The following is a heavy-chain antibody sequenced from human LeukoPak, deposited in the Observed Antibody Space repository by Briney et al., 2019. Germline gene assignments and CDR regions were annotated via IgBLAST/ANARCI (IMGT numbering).Heavy chain of an antibody. CDR1: GYSISSGYY. CDR3: ARAGSWPVYYYYYYMDV. CDR2: IYYSGST. D-gene: IGHD6-13*01. Sequence: SETLSLTCTVSGYSISSGYYWSWIRQPPGKGLEWIGYIYYSGSTNYNPSLKSRVTISVDTSKNQFSLKLSSVTAADTAVYYCARAGSWPVYYYYYYMDVWGKGTTVTVSS. V-gene: IGHV4-61*01. J-gene: IGHJ6*03.